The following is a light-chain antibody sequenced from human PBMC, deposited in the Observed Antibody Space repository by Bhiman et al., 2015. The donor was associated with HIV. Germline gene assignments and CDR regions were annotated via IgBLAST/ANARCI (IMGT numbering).Light chain of an antibody. J-gene: IGLJ2*01. Sequence: QSALTQPASVSGSPGQSITISCTGTSSDVGGYNYVSWYQQHPGKAPKFIIYDVSERPSGVSDRFSGSKSGNTASLTISGLQAEDEADYYCSSYRSGDSVVFGGGTKLTV. CDR1: SSDVGGYNY. CDR2: DVS. CDR3: SSYRSGDSVV. V-gene: IGLV2-14*01.